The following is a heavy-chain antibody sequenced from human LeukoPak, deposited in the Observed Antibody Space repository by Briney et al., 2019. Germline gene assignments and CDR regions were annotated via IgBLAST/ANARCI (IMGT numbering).Heavy chain of an antibody. CDR1: GYTFTSYA. D-gene: IGHD3-3*01. Sequence: ASVKVSCKASGYTFTSYAMNWVRQAPGQGLEWMGWINTNTGNPTYAQGFTGRFVFSLDTSVSTAYLQISSLKAEDTAVYCCARLYYDFWSGYYSATDYWGQGTLVTISS. CDR3: ARLYYDFWSGYYSATDY. J-gene: IGHJ4*02. V-gene: IGHV7-4-1*02. CDR2: INTNTGNP.